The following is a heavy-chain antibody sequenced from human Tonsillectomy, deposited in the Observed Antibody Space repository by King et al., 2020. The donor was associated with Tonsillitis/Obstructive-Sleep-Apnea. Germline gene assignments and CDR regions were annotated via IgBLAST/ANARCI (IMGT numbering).Heavy chain of an antibody. Sequence: VQLVESGAEVKKPWASVKVSCKASGYTFTSSYMHLVRQAPGQGLEWMGIINPRGDTTTYAQKFQGRVTLTRDTSTGTVYMELSTLRSEDTAVYYCATAWAATLIVVGSAGVWGQGTLVTVSS. V-gene: IGHV1-46*01. D-gene: IGHD3-22*01. CDR3: ATAWAATLIVVGSAGV. CDR2: INPRGDTT. J-gene: IGHJ3*01. CDR1: GYTFTSSY.